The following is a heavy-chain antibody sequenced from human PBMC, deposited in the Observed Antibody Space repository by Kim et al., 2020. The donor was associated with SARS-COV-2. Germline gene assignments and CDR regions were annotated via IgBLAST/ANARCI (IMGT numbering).Heavy chain of an antibody. Sequence: ADSVKGRFTISRDNAKNSLYLQMNSLRAEDTAVYYCARVLIAVAGTSFDYWGQGTLVTVSS. CDR3: ARVLIAVAGTSFDY. J-gene: IGHJ4*02. D-gene: IGHD6-19*01. V-gene: IGHV3-11*05.